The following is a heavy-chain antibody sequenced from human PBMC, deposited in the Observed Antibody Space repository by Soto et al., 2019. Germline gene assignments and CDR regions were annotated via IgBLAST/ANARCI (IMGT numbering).Heavy chain of an antibody. Sequence: GGSLRLSCAASEFTFSNYAMSWVRQAPGKGLEWVSSISDNGGTTYYADSVKGRFTISRDNSKNTLYLQMNSLRAEDTAVYYCAKGKLRFLEWLIFVDYWGQGTLVTVSS. D-gene: IGHD3-3*01. CDR3: AKGKLRFLEWLIFVDY. CDR2: ISDNGGTT. CDR1: EFTFSNYA. V-gene: IGHV3-23*01. J-gene: IGHJ4*02.